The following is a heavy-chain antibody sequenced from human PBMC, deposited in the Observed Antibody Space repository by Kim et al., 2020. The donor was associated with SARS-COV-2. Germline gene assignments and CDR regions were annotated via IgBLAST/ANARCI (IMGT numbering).Heavy chain of an antibody. V-gene: IGHV3-30*18. CDR1: GFTFKYYS. J-gene: IGHJ4*01. D-gene: IGHD6-19*01. CDR2: ISHDGSDT. CDR3: AKDFQGGPIGVAGRPDY. Sequence: GGSLRLSCAASGFTFKYYSMHWVRQAPGKGLEWVAVISHDGSDTFHTDSVKGRFAISRDNSENTLYLQMMTLRTEDTAVYYCAKDFQGGPIGVAGRPDY.